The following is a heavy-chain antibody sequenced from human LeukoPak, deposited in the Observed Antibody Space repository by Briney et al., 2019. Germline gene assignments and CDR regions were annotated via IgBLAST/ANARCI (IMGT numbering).Heavy chain of an antibody. Sequence: SETLSLTCAVYGGSFSGYYWSWIRQPPGKGLEWIGEINHSGSTNYNPSLKSRVTISVDTSKNQFSLKLSSVTAADTAVYYCARGRWDCSGGSFYIGYFDLWGRGTLVTVSS. D-gene: IGHD2-15*01. CDR2: INHSGST. CDR1: GGSFSGYY. V-gene: IGHV4-34*01. J-gene: IGHJ2*01. CDR3: ARGRWDCSGGSFYIGYFDL.